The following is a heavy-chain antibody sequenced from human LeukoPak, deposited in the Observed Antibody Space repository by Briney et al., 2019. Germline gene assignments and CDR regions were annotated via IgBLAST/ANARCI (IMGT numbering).Heavy chain of an antibody. J-gene: IGHJ6*02. Sequence: SVKVSCRASGGTFSSYAISWVRQAPGQGLEWMGGIIPIFGTANYAQKFQGRVTITADESTSTAYMELSSLRSEDTAVYYCARRPHYDILTGYYSYGMDVWGQGTTVTVSS. CDR2: IIPIFGTA. CDR3: ARRPHYDILTGYYSYGMDV. V-gene: IGHV1-69*13. CDR1: GGTFSSYA. D-gene: IGHD3-9*01.